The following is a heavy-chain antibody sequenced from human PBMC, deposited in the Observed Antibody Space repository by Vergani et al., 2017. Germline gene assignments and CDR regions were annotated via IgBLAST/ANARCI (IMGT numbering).Heavy chain of an antibody. V-gene: IGHV3-23*01. Sequence: EVQLLESGGGLVQPGGSLRLSCAASGFTFSSYAMSWVRQAPGKGLEWVSAISGSGGSTYYADSVKGRFTISRDNSKNTLYLQMNSLRAEDTAVYYCAKDVFVIAVAGTTGSFDYWGQGTLVTVSS. J-gene: IGHJ4*02. CDR2: ISGSGGST. CDR1: GFTFSSYA. D-gene: IGHD6-19*01. CDR3: AKDVFVIAVAGTTGSFDY.